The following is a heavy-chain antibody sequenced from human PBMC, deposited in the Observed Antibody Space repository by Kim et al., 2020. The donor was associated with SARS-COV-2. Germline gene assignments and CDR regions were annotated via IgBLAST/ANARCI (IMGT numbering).Heavy chain of an antibody. CDR3: ARRMALSAMDY. D-gene: IGHD2-8*01. J-gene: IGHJ4*02. V-gene: IGHV3-48*02. Sequence: YADSVKCRFTVHRDDGKNSVFLKMNSLRDEDTALYYCARRMALSAMDYWGQGTLVTVSS.